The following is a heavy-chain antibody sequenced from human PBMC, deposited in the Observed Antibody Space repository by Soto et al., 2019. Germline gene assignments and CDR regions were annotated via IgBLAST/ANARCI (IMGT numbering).Heavy chain of an antibody. J-gene: IGHJ4*02. V-gene: IGHV3-33*01. Sequence: QVQLVESGGGVVQPGRSLRLSCAAAGFTFSTYGIHWVRQAPGKGLEWVAVIWHDGSNKYYADSVKGRFTVSRANSKNTLYLEMNSLRAEDTAVYYCARAVGPFDYWGQGTLVTVSS. D-gene: IGHD1-26*01. CDR2: IWHDGSNK. CDR1: GFTFSTYG. CDR3: ARAVGPFDY.